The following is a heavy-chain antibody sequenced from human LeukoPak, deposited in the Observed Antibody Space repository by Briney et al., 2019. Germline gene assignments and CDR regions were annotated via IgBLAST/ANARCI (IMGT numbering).Heavy chain of an antibody. J-gene: IGHJ4*02. Sequence: GASVKVSCKASGYTFTSYGISWVRQAPGQGLEWMGIINPSGGSTSYAQKFQGRVTMTRDTSTSTVYMELSSLRSEDTAVYYCARGRPYDSSGYYHPIDYWGQGTLVTVSS. CDR1: GYTFTSYG. CDR2: INPSGGST. V-gene: IGHV1-46*01. CDR3: ARGRPYDSSGYYHPIDY. D-gene: IGHD3-22*01.